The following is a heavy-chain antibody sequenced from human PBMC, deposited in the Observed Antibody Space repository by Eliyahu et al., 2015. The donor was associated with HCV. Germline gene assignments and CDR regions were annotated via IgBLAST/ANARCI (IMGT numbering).Heavy chain of an antibody. D-gene: IGHD3-22*01. Sequence: EVQLLESGGGLVQPGGSLXLSCAASGFXXXSYAMXWVRQAPGKGLEWVSAISGSGGSTYYADSVKGRFTISRDNSKNTLYLQMNSLRAEDTAVYYCAKGVYYDSSGYYGYWGQGTLVTVSS. CDR3: AKGVYYDSSGYYGY. CDR1: GFXXXSYA. V-gene: IGHV3-23*01. J-gene: IGHJ4*02. CDR2: ISGSGGST.